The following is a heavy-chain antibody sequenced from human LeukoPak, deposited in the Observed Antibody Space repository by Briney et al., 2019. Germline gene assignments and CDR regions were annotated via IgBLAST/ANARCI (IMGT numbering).Heavy chain of an antibody. D-gene: IGHD3-22*01. CDR3: ARESYYDSSGYSHGAFDI. J-gene: IGHJ3*02. CDR1: GGSISSSSYY. V-gene: IGHV4-39*07. CDR2: IDYSGNT. Sequence: SETLSLTCTVSGGSISSSSYYWAWIRQPPGKGPEWIGSIDYSGNTYYKSSLKSRVTIAVDTSKNQFSLKLNSVSAADTAVYYCARESYYDSSGYSHGAFDIWGQGTMVTVSS.